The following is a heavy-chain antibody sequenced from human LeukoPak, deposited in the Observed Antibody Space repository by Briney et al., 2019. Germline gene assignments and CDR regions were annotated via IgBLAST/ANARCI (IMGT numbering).Heavy chain of an antibody. J-gene: IGHJ3*02. CDR3: AKDIADDILTGYYTPRAFDI. Sequence: GGSLRLSCAASAFTFNNFAMSWVRQAPGKGLEWVSGISWNSGSIGYADSVKGRFTISRDNAKNSLYLQMNSLRAEDTALYYCAKDIADDILTGYYTPRAFDIWGQGAMVTVSS. CDR1: AFTFNNFA. D-gene: IGHD3-9*01. CDR2: ISWNSGSI. V-gene: IGHV3-9*01.